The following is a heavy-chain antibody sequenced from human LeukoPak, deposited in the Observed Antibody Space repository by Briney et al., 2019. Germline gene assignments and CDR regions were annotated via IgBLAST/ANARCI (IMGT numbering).Heavy chain of an antibody. CDR1: GFTFSSYW. CDR2: IKSKTDGGTP. D-gene: IGHD3-10*02. CDR3: AELGITMIGGV. J-gene: IGHJ6*04. Sequence: GGSLRLSCAASGFTFSSYWMSWVRQAPGKGLEWVGRIKSKTDGGTPDYAAPVKGRFTISRDDSKNTMYLQMDSLRAEDTAVYYCAELGITMIGGVWGKGTTVTISS. V-gene: IGHV3-15*01.